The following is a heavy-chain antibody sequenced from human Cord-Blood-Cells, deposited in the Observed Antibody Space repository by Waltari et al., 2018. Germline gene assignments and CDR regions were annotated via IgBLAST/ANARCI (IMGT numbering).Heavy chain of an antibody. Sequence: QVQLQQWGAGLLKPSETLSLTCDVYGRSFSGYYLIWIRQHPGKGLEGIGEINHSGNTNYNPSLKSRVTISVDTSKNQFSLKLSSVTAADTAVYYCARGVGKAAAGNFDYWGQGTLVTVSS. D-gene: IGHD6-13*01. CDR2: INHSGNT. J-gene: IGHJ4*02. CDR3: ARGVGKAAAGNFDY. V-gene: IGHV4-34*01. CDR1: GRSFSGYY.